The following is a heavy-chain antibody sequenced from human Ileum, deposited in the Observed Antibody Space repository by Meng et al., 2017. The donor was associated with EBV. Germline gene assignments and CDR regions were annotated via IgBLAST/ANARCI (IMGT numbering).Heavy chain of an antibody. D-gene: IGHD3-22*01. V-gene: IGHV4-28*01. Sequence: AKPLDPLPFPWSGSDSLIRIIQWWGWIPQPPGKGMELIWLLYFSGSPSYNPSLKSRVTMSVDTSKNQFSLNLNSVTAVDTAVYYCARNVPGTSAYYDWGQGTLVTVSS. CDR3: ARNVPGTSAYYD. CDR1: DSLIRIIQW. J-gene: IGHJ4*02. CDR2: LYFSGSP.